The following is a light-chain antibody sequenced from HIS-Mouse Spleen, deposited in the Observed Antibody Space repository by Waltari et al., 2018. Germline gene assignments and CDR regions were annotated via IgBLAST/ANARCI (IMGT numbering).Light chain of an antibody. CDR2: GES. CDR1: QSVSSSY. CDR3: QQYGSSPIT. J-gene: IGKJ5*01. Sequence: EIVLTQSPGTLSLSPGERATLSCRASQSVSSSYLTWYQQKPGQAPRLLIYGESSRATGIPDRFSGIGSGTDFTLTISRLEPEDFAVYYCQQYGSSPITFGQGTRLEIK. V-gene: IGKV3-20*01.